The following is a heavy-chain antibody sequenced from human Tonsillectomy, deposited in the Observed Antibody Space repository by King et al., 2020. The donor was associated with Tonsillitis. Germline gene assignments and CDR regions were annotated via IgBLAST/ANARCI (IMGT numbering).Heavy chain of an antibody. CDR2: ISGSGDVA. CDR3: ARRIFTIGWTSDL. Sequence: QLVQSGGGLVQPGGSLRISCAASAFTFRNYMMGWVRQAPGKGLEWVSGISGSGDVAFYRDSVEGRFTISRDNSKNSLYLQMNSLRGEDTALYYCARRIFTIGWTSDLWGQGTKVTVSS. J-gene: IGHJ3*01. V-gene: IGHV3-23*04. CDR1: AFTFRNYM. D-gene: IGHD3-3*01.